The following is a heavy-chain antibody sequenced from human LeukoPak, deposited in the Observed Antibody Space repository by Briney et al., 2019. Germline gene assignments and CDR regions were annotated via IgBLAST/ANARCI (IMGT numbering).Heavy chain of an antibody. CDR1: CDSISRNSNY. CDR3: ESGFGWFDP. J-gene: IGHJ5*02. V-gene: IGHV4-39*07. D-gene: IGHD3-10*01. CDR2: TYYGGST. Sequence: SGTLSLTCTVSCDSISRNSNYWGGPRPPPGGGLGGIGITYYGGSTYYTPPLKSRFTISGDTSKNQFFLKLSSVTAADTSVYYCESGFGWFDPWGQATLVTVSS.